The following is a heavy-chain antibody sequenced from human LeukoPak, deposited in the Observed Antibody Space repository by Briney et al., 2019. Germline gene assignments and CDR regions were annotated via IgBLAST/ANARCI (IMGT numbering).Heavy chain of an antibody. CDR1: GYTFTSYD. V-gene: IGHV1-8*01. D-gene: IGHD3-10*01. CDR3: AIDVPYGSGSYYRFDY. J-gene: IGHJ4*02. CDR2: MNPNSGNT. Sequence: ASVKFSCKASGYTFTSYDINWVRQATGQGLEWMGWMNPNSGNTGYAQKFQGRVTMTRNTSISTAYMELSSLRSEGTAVYYCAIDVPYGSGSYYRFDYWGQGTLVTVSS.